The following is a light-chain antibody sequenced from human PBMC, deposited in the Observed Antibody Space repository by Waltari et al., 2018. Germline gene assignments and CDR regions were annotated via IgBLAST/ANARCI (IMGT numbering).Light chain of an antibody. CDR1: QSVGRA. CDR2: GAS. V-gene: IGKV3-20*01. CDR3: QHYVRLPVT. Sequence: EIVLTQSPGTLSLSPGERATLSCWASQSVGRALAWYQQKRGQAPRVLIYGASTGASGIPDRFSGSGSGTDFSLTLNRLEPEDFAVYYCQHYVRLPVTFGQGTKVEMK. J-gene: IGKJ1*01.